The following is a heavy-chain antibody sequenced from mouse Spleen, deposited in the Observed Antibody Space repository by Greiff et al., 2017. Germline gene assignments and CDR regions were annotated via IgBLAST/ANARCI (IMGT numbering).Heavy chain of an antibody. CDR1: GYTFTSYD. Sequence: QVQLQQSGPELVKPGASVKLSCKASGYTFTSYDINWVKQRPGQGLEWIGWIYPRDGSTKYNEKFKGKATLTVDTSSSTAYMELHSLTSEDSAVYFCARSIYYDYDGYYAMDYWGQGTSVTVSS. V-gene: IGHV1-85*01. D-gene: IGHD2-4*01. CDR2: IYPRDGST. J-gene: IGHJ4*01. CDR3: ARSIYYDYDGYYAMDY.